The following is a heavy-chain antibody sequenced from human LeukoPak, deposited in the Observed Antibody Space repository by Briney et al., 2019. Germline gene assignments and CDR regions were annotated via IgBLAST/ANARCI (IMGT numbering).Heavy chain of an antibody. CDR1: GFTFSSYT. CDR3: VKDFGRVRGTPDS. Sequence: AGGSLRLSCAASGFTFSSYTMYWVRQAPGKGPEYVSTISGSGNGGSIYYADSVKGRFTISRDDSKSIVYLQMNGLRSEDTAVYYCVKDFGRVRGTPDSWGQGTLVTVSS. D-gene: IGHD2/OR15-2a*01. J-gene: IGHJ4*02. V-gene: IGHV3-64D*06. CDR2: ISGSGNGGSI.